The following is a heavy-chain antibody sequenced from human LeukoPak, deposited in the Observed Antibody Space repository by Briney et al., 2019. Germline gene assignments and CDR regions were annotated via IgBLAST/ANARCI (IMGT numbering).Heavy chain of an antibody. CDR1: GFTFNSYA. J-gene: IGHJ4*02. CDR3: ANNFRLGSDY. Sequence: GGSLRLSCAASGFTFNSYAMSWVRQAPGKGLEWVSTITGSGGSTYYADSVKGRFTISRDNSKNTLFLQMNSLRAEDTAVYYRANNFRLGSDYWGQGTLVTVSS. D-gene: IGHD1-26*01. CDR2: ITGSGGST. V-gene: IGHV3-23*01.